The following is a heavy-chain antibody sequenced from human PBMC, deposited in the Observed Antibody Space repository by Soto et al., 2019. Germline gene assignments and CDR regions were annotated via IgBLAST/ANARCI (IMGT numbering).Heavy chain of an antibody. J-gene: IGHJ5*02. CDR2: ISYDGSNK. Sequence: QVQLVESGGGVVQPGRSLRLSCAASGFTFSSYGMHWVRQAPGKGLEWVAVISYDGSNKYYADSVKGRFTISRDNSKNTLYLQMNSLRAEDTAVYYCAKDRGGGNGLWFDPWGQGTLVTVSS. D-gene: IGHD2-15*01. CDR1: GFTFSSYG. V-gene: IGHV3-30*18. CDR3: AKDRGGGNGLWFDP.